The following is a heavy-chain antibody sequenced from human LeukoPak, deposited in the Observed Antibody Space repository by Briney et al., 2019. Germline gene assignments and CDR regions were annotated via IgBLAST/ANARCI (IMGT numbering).Heavy chain of an antibody. CDR3: ARDNGPYDY. CDR1: GFTFDDYA. J-gene: IGHJ4*02. CDR2: INGDGSST. Sequence: GGSLRLSCAASGFTFDDYAMHWVRQAPGKGLVWVSRINGDGSSTSYADSVKGRFTISRDNVKNTLYLQMNSLRAEDTAVYYCARDNGPYDYWGQGTLVTVSS. D-gene: IGHD2-8*01. V-gene: IGHV3-74*01.